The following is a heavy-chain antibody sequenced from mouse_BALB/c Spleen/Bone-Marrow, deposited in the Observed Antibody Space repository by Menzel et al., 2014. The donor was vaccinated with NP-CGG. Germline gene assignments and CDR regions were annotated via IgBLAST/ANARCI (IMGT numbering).Heavy chain of an antibody. D-gene: IGHD1-2*01. Sequence: EVMLVESGGGLVQPGGSLKLSCAASGFDFSRFWMTWVRQAPGKGLEWIGEINPGSSTINYTPSLKDKFIISRENAKNPLYLQMGKVRSEDTALYYCARIHYYAYMAYWAQGTSVAGSS. CDR1: GFDFSRFW. CDR2: INPGSSTI. J-gene: IGHJ4*01. CDR3: ARIHYYAYMAY. V-gene: IGHV4-1*02.